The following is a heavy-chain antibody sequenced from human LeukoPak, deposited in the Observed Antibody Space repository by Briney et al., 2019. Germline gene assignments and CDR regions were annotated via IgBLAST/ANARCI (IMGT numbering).Heavy chain of an antibody. J-gene: IGHJ4*02. CDR3: AKGSYYDGSGSFYFDY. V-gene: IGHV3-23*01. CDR2: ISGSGDNT. D-gene: IGHD3-22*01. Sequence: RGSLRLSCAASGFTFSSYAMSWVRQAPGKGLEWVSAISGSGDNTYYADSVKGRFTISRDNSKNTLYVQVNSLGTEDTAAYYCAKGSYYDGSGSFYFDYWGQGTLVTVSS. CDR1: GFTFSSYA.